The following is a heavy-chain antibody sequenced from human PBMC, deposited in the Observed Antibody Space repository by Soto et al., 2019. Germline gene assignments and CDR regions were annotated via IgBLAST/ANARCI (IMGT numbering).Heavy chain of an antibody. D-gene: IGHD3-16*01. V-gene: IGHV4-39*01. CDR2: VYYSGTT. CDR3: AMPLYRNGPIDV. CDR1: GGSISSSSYY. Sequence: SETLSLTCTVSGGSISSSSYYWAWVRQPPGKGLEWIGSVYYSGTTYYNPSLKSRVTISEDTSKNQFSLRLSSVTAAATAVFYCAMPLYRNGPIDVWGLGTTVTVSS. J-gene: IGHJ6*02.